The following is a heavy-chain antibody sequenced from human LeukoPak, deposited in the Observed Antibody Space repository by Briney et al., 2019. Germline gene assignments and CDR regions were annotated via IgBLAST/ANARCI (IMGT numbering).Heavy chain of an antibody. Sequence: GGSLRLSCATSGFSFSSYAMSWVRQAPGKGLEWVSAMSSSDDGRYYAASVRGRFTISRDTSRSTLYLQMNSLRAEDTAVYYCAKPQSGYYKTPPTAWGQGTLVTVSS. CDR3: AKPQSGYYKTPPTA. CDR2: MSSSDDGR. D-gene: IGHD3-3*01. V-gene: IGHV3-23*01. J-gene: IGHJ5*02. CDR1: GFSFSSYA.